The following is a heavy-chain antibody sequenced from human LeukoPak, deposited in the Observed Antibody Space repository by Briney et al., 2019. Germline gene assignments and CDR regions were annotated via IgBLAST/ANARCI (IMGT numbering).Heavy chain of an antibody. CDR1: GFTLSEHA. CDR2: IIDVGDT. V-gene: IGHV3-23*01. CDR3: VKDYCRGANCPLPFFDS. J-gene: IGHJ4*02. Sequence: GGSLRLSCALSGFTLSEHAWSWVRQAPGKGLQWVSGIIDVGDTYYADSVKGGFTISRDFSKNTVYLQMNSLRAEDTATYYCVKDYCRGANCPLPFFDSWGQGTLVTVSS. D-gene: IGHD2-15*01.